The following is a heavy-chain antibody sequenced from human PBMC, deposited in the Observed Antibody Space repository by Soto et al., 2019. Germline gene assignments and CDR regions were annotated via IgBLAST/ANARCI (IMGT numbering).Heavy chain of an antibody. D-gene: IGHD1-26*01. J-gene: IGHJ4*02. CDR2: IYYSGST. CDR3: ARDSGGWDRGEGIFDY. CDR1: GGSVSSGSYY. V-gene: IGHV4-61*01. Sequence: PSETLSLTCTVSGGSVSSGSYYWSWIRQPPGKGLEWIGYIYYSGSTNYNPSLKSRVTISVDTSKNQFSLKLSSVTAADTAVYYCARDSGGWDRGEGIFDYWGRGTLVTVSS.